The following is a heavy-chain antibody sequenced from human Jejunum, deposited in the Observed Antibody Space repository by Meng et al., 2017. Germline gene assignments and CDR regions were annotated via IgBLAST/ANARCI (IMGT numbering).Heavy chain of an antibody. V-gene: IGHV3-48*03. D-gene: IGHD6-19*01. Sequence: GESLKISCAASGFTFNNYEMNWVRQAPGKGLEWVSYISLRGTTTYYADSVKGRFTISRDNAKNSLFLHMSSLRVEDTAVYYCVLSEMIAVADYWGQGTLVTVSS. CDR3: VLSEMIAVADY. J-gene: IGHJ4*02. CDR2: ISLRGTTT. CDR1: GFTFNNYE.